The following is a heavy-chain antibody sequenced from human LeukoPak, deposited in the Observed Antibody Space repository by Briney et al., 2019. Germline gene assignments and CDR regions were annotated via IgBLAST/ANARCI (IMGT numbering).Heavy chain of an antibody. CDR2: IYYSGST. V-gene: IGHV4-39*07. Sequence: PSETLSLTCTVSGGSISSSSYYWGWIRQPPGKGLEWIGSIYYSGSTYYNPSLKSRVTISVDTFKNQFSLKLSSVTAADTAVYYCARGRSGYRAVDYWGQGTLVTVSS. CDR1: GGSISSSSYY. D-gene: IGHD3-3*01. J-gene: IGHJ4*02. CDR3: ARGRSGYRAVDY.